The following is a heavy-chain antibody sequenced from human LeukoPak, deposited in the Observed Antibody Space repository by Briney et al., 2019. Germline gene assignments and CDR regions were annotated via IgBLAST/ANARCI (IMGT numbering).Heavy chain of an antibody. V-gene: IGHV1-46*01. J-gene: IGHJ3*02. CDR1: GYTFTSYY. CDR3: AREVRAGAFDI. Sequence: ASVKVSCKASGYTFTSYYMHWVRQAPGQGLEWMGINNPSGGSTSYAQKFQGRVTMTRDTSTSTVYMELSSLRSEDTAVYYCAREVRAGAFDIWGQGTMVTVSS. D-gene: IGHD6-19*01. CDR2: NNPSGGST.